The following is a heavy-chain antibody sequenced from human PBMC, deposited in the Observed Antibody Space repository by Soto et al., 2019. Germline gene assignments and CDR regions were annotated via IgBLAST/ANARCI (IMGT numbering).Heavy chain of an antibody. J-gene: IGHJ5*02. CDR1: GFTFSDYY. V-gene: IGHV3-11*01. CDR2: ISSSGSTI. CDR3: SRDIISSGYYGYNWFDP. Sequence: GGTLRLSCAASGFTFSDYYMSWIRQPPGKGLEWVSYISSSGSTIYYADSVTGRFTISRDNAKNSLYLQMNSLRAEDTAVYYCSRDIISSGYYGYNWFDPWGQGTLVTVSS. D-gene: IGHD3-22*01.